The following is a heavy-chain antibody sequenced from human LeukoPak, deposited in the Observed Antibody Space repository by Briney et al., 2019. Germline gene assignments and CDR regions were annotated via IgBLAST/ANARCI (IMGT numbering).Heavy chain of an antibody. CDR1: GLTFTDAW. CDR3: TTAPTRTWLPYFGY. CDR2: ITASGTE. Sequence: GGSLRLSCAVSGLTFTDAWVSWVRQAPGKGLEWVARITASGTENYAAPVKARFTASRDDSKTTVYLQMKSLTTDDTAVYYSTTAPTRTWLPYFGYWGQGTVVTVSS. J-gene: IGHJ4*02. D-gene: IGHD5-24*01. V-gene: IGHV3-15*01.